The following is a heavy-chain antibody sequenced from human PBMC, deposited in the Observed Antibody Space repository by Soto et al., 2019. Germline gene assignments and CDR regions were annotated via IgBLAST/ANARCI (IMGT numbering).Heavy chain of an antibody. CDR3: ARDPGGYSSS. V-gene: IGHV4-59*01. CDR1: GGSIRSYY. D-gene: IGHD6-13*01. CDR2: LYYSGST. Sequence: SETLSLTCTVSGGSIRSYYWSWIRQPPGKGLEWIGYLYYSGSTNYNPSLKSRVTISVDTSKNQFSLKLTSVTAADTAVYYCARDPGGYSSSWGQGTLVTGLL. J-gene: IGHJ4*02.